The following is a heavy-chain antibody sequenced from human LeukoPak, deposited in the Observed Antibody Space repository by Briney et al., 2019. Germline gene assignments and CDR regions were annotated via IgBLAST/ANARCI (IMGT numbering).Heavy chain of an antibody. CDR2: IHPNSGGT. CDR3: VREGRGPQTDY. D-gene: IGHD3-10*01. CDR1: GYIFTDYY. Sequence: AAVKVSCKPSGYIFTDYYIHWVRQAPGQGLEWVGWIHPNSGGTKYAQSFQGRVTMPRDKSITTAYMEVSRLRSDDTAVYYCVREGRGPQTDYWGQGDLVTVSS. J-gene: IGHJ4*02. V-gene: IGHV1-2*02.